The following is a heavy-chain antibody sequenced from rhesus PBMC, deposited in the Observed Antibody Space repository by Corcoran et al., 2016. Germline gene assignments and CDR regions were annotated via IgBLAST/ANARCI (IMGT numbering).Heavy chain of an antibody. Sequence: QVQLQESGPGLVKPSETLSLTCAVSGYSISSGYYWGWIRQPPGKGLEWIGRIYGSGGSNYLNPSPKSRVTRSVDTSTNQFSLKLSSVTAADTAVYYCARVGSSWSEWDTVGTEWYFDLWGPGTPITISS. CDR1: GYSISSGYY. V-gene: IGHV4S14*01. J-gene: IGHJ2*01. D-gene: IGHD5-42*01. CDR2: IYGSGGSN. CDR3: ARVGSSWSEWDTVGTEWYFDL.